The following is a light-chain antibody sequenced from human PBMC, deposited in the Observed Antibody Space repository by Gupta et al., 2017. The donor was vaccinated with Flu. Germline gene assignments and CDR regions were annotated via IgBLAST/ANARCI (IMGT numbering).Light chain of an antibody. CDR1: QSISSY. CDR3: QQSYSTPRRWT. J-gene: IGKJ1*01. Sequence: DIQMTQSPSSLSASVGDRVTITCRASQSISSYLNWYQQKPGKAPKLLIYAASSLQSGVPSRFSGSGSGTDFTLTISSLHPEDFATYYCQQSYSTPRRWTFGQGTKVEIK. V-gene: IGKV1-39*01. CDR2: AAS.